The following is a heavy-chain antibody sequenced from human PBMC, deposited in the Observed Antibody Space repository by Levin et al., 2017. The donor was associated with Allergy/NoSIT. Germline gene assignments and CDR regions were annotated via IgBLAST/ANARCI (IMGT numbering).Heavy chain of an antibody. V-gene: IGHV1-2*06. CDR2: INPNSGGT. CDR1: GYTFTGYY. D-gene: IGHD4-17*01. Sequence: ASVKVSCKASGYTFTGYYMHWVRQAPGQGLEWMGRINPNSGGTNYAQKFQGRVTMTRDTSISTAYMELSRLRSDDTAVYYCARAIQDYGDYSFPDCWGQGTLVTVSS. J-gene: IGHJ4*02. CDR3: ARAIQDYGDYSFPDC.